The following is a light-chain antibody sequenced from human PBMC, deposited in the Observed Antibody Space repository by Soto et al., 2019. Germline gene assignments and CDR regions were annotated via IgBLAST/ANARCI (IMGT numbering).Light chain of an antibody. CDR2: KAS. J-gene: IGKJ1*01. CDR3: QQDGSSRLT. Sequence: IHIKKSHSPLSAYVLCRVTITFLASQSISSWLAWYQQKPGKAPKLLIYKASSLESGVPSRFSGSGSGTDFTLTISRLEPEDFAVYYCQQDGSSRLTFGRGTKVDIK. CDR1: QSISSW. V-gene: IGKV1-5*03.